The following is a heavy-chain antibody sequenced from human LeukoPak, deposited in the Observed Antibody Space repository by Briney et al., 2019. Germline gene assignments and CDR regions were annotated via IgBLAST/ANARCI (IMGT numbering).Heavy chain of an antibody. CDR2: ISYDGSNK. V-gene: IGHV3-30*18. CDR3: AKEAYSGYDPEIHFDY. D-gene: IGHD5-12*01. Sequence: GRSRRLSCAASGFTFSSYGMHWFRQAPGKGLGWVAVISYDGSNKYYADSVKGRFTISRDNSKNTLYLQMNSLRAEDTAVYYCAKEAYSGYDPEIHFDYWGQGTLVTVSS. CDR1: GFTFSSYG. J-gene: IGHJ4*02.